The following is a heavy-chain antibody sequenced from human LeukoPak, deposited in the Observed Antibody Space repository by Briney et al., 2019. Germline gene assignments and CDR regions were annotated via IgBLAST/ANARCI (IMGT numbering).Heavy chain of an antibody. J-gene: IGHJ5*02. CDR2: INPNSGGT. D-gene: IGHD3-10*01. V-gene: IGHV1-2*02. Sequence: GASVKVSCKASGYTFTGYYMHWVRQAPGQGLEWMGWINPNSGGTNYAQKFQGRVTMTRDTSISTAYMEPSRLRSDDTAVYYCAREKGFTMVRGNWFDPWGQGTLVTVSS. CDR1: GYTFTGYY. CDR3: AREKGFTMVRGNWFDP.